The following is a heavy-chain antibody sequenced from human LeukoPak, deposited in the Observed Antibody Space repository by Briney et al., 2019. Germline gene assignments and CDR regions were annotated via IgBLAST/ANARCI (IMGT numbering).Heavy chain of an antibody. CDR3: AKVKVVGYSTFDY. D-gene: IGHD3-22*01. Sequence: AGGSLRLSCAASGFTFSNSAMSWVRQAPGKGLEWVSGFTRNDETTSYADSVKGRFTISRDNSRDTLYLQMNSLTAEDTAVYYCAKVKVVGYSTFDYWGQGTLVTVSS. CDR2: FTRNDETT. J-gene: IGHJ4*02. V-gene: IGHV3-23*01. CDR1: GFTFSNSA.